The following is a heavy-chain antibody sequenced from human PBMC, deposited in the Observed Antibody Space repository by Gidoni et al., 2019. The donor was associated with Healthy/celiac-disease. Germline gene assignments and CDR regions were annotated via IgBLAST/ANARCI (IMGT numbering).Heavy chain of an antibody. CDR3: ATTPCSSTSCYLSAFDI. CDR2: FDPEDGET. CDR1: GYTLTELS. J-gene: IGHJ3*02. Sequence: QVQLVQSGAEVKKPGASVKVSCKVSGYTLTELSMHWVRQAPGKGLEWMGGFDPEDGETIYAQKFQGRVTMTEETSTDTAYMELSSLRSEDTAVYYCATTPCSSTSCYLSAFDIWGQGTMVTVSS. V-gene: IGHV1-24*01. D-gene: IGHD2-2*01.